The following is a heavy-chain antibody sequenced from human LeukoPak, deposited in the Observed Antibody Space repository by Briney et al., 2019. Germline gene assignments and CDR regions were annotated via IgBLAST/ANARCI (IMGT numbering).Heavy chain of an antibody. Sequence: EGSLRLSCAASGFTFSSYAMSWVRQAPGKGLEWVSAISGSGGSTYYADSVKGRFTISRDNSKNTLYLQMNSLRAEDTAVYYCAKDPVLPHYYFDYWGQGTLVTVSS. CDR3: AKDPVLPHYYFDY. V-gene: IGHV3-23*01. CDR1: GFTFSSYA. J-gene: IGHJ4*02. CDR2: ISGSGGST. D-gene: IGHD4/OR15-4a*01.